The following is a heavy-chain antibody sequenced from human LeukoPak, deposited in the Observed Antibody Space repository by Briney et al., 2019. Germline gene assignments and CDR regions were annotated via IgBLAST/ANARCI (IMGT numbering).Heavy chain of an antibody. CDR1: GSTFDDHG. D-gene: IGHD6-19*01. J-gene: IGHJ4*02. CDR3: AMGDSSGWYFDY. V-gene: IGHV3-20*04. CDR2: INWNGGST. Sequence: PGGSLRLSCAASGSTFDDHGMSWVRQVPGKGLEWVAGINWNGGSTGYADSVKGRFTISRDNAKNSLFLQMNSLRAEDMALYYCAMGDSSGWYFDYWGQGILVTVSS.